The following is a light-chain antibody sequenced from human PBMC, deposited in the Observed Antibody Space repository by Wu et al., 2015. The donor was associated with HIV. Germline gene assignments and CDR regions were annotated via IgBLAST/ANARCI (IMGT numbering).Light chain of an antibody. CDR3: QDYSRPNRT. Sequence: EIVMTQSPATLSVSPGERATLSCRASQTVSSNLAWYQQKPGQAPRLLIYRSSSRATGIPDRFSGSGSGTDFTLTISRLEPEDFAVYYCQDYSRPNRTFGQGTNLEIK. CDR1: QTVSSN. CDR2: RSS. J-gene: IGKJ2*01. V-gene: IGKV3D-15*01.